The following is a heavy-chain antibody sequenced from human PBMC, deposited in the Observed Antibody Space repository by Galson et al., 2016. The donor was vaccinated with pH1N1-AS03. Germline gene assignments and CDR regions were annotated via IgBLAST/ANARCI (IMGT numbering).Heavy chain of an antibody. CDR1: RFIFSSYQ. D-gene: IGHD3-10*01. CDR3: TTVAGTYYNGAY. J-gene: IGHJ4*02. V-gene: IGHV3-23*01. Sequence: SLRLSCAASRFIFSSYQMSWVRQAPGKGLEWVSTYGGSDENTYYADSVKGRFTSSRDSSKNTLYLQMTTLRAEDTALSYCTTVAGTYYNGAYWGQGSLVIVAS. CDR2: YGGSDENT.